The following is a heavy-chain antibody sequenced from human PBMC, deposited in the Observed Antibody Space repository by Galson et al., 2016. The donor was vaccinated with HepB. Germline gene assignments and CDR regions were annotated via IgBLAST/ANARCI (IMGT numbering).Heavy chain of an antibody. CDR3: ARDGAYYDFRSGPNWFDP. J-gene: IGHJ5*02. Sequence: SLRLSCAASGFTFRSYSMNWVRQAPGKGLEWVSSITSSTSYMYYADSVKGRFTISRDNVKNSLYLQMNSLRAEDTAVYYCARDGAYYDFRSGPNWFDPWGQGTLVTVSS. D-gene: IGHD3-3*01. CDR2: ITSSTSYM. V-gene: IGHV3-21*01. CDR1: GFTFRSYS.